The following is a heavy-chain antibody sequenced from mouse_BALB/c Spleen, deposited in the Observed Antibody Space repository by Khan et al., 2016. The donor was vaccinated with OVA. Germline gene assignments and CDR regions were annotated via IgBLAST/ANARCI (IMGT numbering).Heavy chain of an antibody. J-gene: IGHJ1*01. Sequence: EVKLVESGGGLVQPGGSRKLSCAASGFSFSSFGMHWVRQAPKKGLEWVAYMSSGSSTIYYVDTVKGRFTISRDNPKNTLFLQRTSLRSEDTAMYYCARSGGNFHWYFDVWGAGTSVTVSS. CDR2: MSSGSSTI. V-gene: IGHV5-17*02. D-gene: IGHD2-1*01. CDR3: ARSGGNFHWYFDV. CDR1: GFSFSSFG.